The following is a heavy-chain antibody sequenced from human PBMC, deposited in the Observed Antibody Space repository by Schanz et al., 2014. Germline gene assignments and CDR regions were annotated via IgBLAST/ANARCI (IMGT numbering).Heavy chain of an antibody. CDR2: ITPSGGST. J-gene: IGHJ4*02. CDR3: ATGKGDILTGRY. Sequence: QVQLVQSGAEVTKPGASVKVSCKASGYTFTRHYIHWVRHAPGQGLEWMGIITPSGGSTNYAQKHQSRVTMTRDASTSTDYIELSSLRSEDTAVYCGATGKGDILTGRYWGQGTLVTVSS. D-gene: IGHD3-9*01. V-gene: IGHV1-46*01. CDR1: GYTFTRHY.